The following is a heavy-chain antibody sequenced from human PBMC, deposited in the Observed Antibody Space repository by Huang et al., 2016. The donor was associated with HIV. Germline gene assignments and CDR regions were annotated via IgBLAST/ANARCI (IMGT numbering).Heavy chain of an antibody. CDR1: GYTLTELS. CDR3: AAGYDTYYDI. CDR2: FAPEHGET. J-gene: IGHJ3*02. V-gene: IGHV1-24*01. D-gene: IGHD2-21*01. Sequence: QVQLVQSGAEVKKPGASVKVSCKVSGYTLTELSIHWVRPAPGKGLEWMGGFAPEHGETIYAQNFQGRVTMTEDTSTDTAYMELHSLRPEDTAVYYCAAGYDTYYDIWGQGTMVSASS.